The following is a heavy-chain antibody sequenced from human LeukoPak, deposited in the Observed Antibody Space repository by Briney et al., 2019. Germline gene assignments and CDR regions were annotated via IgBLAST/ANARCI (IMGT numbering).Heavy chain of an antibody. CDR2: IYTSGST. D-gene: IGHD3-3*01. CDR3: ARESTIFGVVILFDY. CDR1: GGSISSYY. Sequence: PSETLSLTCTVSGGSISSYYWSWIRQPAGKGLEWIGRIYTSGSTNYNPSLKSRVTMSVDTSKNQFSLKLSSVTAADTAVYYCARESTIFGVVILFDYWGQGTLVTVSS. V-gene: IGHV4-4*07. J-gene: IGHJ4*02.